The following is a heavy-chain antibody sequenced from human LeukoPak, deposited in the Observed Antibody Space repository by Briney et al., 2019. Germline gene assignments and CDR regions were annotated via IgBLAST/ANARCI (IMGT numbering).Heavy chain of an antibody. CDR2: INPSGGST. CDR3: VRGVGAMVRGPPDAFDI. V-gene: IGHV1-46*01. Sequence: ASVKASCKASGYTFTSYYMHWVRQAPGQGLEWMGIINPSGGSTSYAQKFQGRVTMTRDTSTSTVYMELSSLRSEDTAVYYCVRGVGAMVRGPPDAFDIWGQGTMVTVSS. CDR1: GYTFTSYY. J-gene: IGHJ3*02. D-gene: IGHD3-10*01.